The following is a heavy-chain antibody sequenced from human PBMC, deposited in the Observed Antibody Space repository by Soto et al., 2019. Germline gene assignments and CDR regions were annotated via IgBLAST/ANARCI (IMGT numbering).Heavy chain of an antibody. CDR2: INPKTGGT. J-gene: IGHJ4*02. Sequence: AASVKVSCKASGDTFTDYHMHWVRQAPGQGFEWMGWINPKTGGTSYARKFQGRVTMTGDTSISTVYMEVSRLTTDYTAVYYCAREGSAWYKEFDFWGQGTLVTVSS. CDR3: AREGSAWYKEFDF. CDR1: GDTFTDYH. D-gene: IGHD6-19*01. V-gene: IGHV1-2*02.